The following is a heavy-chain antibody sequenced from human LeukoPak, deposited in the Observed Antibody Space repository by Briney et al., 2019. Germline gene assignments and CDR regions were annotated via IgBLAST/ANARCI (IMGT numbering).Heavy chain of an antibody. CDR1: GFSFTTYS. CDR3: ARAGYSSSWYEMRGYYYYGMDV. Sequence: GGSLRLSCAASGFSFTTYSMNWVRQAPGKGLEWVSTISSSSSYIYYADSVKGRFTISRDNAKNSLYLQMNSLRAEDTAVYYCARAGYSSSWYEMRGYYYYGMDVWGQGTTVTVSS. D-gene: IGHD6-13*01. CDR2: ISSSSSYI. J-gene: IGHJ6*02. V-gene: IGHV3-21*04.